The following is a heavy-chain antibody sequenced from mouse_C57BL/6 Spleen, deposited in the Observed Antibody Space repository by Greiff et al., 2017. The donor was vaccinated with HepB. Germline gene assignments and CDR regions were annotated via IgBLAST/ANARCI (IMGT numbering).Heavy chain of an antibody. CDR2: IYPGSGST. CDR1: GYTFTDYY. CDR3: ARGLLRGGFDY. V-gene: IGHV1-55*01. J-gene: IGHJ2*01. Sequence: VQLQQSGPELVKPGASVKISCKASGYTFTDYYINWVKQRPGQGLEWIGDIYPGSGSTNYNEKFKSKATLTVDTSSSTAYMQLSSLTSEDSAVYYRARGLLRGGFDYWGQGTTLTVSS. D-gene: IGHD1-1*01.